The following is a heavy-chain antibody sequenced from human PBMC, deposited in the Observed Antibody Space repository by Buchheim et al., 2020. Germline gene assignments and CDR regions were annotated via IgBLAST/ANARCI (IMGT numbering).Heavy chain of an antibody. Sequence: QLQLQESGSGLVKPSQTLSLTCAVSGGSISSGGYSWSWIRQPPGKGLEWIGYIYHSGTTYYNPSLKSRVPISVDTPKNQFSLKLSSVTAADTAVYYCARDSPSDYGDHNWFDPWGQGTL. V-gene: IGHV4-30-2*01. CDR3: ARDSPSDYGDHNWFDP. D-gene: IGHD4-17*01. J-gene: IGHJ5*02. CDR1: GGSISSGGYS. CDR2: IYHSGTT.